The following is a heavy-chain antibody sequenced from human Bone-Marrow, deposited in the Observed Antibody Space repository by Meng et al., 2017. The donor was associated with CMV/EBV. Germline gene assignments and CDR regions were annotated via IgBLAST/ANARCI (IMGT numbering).Heavy chain of an antibody. D-gene: IGHD1-26*01. CDR1: GAPFSGY. V-gene: IGHV4-34*01. J-gene: IGHJ4*02. CDR3: APGFRSWSGSYSS. CDR2: ITHSGST. Sequence: QVHLQQWGAGLLKPSDTLSLTCVVYGAPFSGYWSWVRQPPGKGLEWIGEITHSGSTNYNVSLKSRVTISIDTSKNQFSLKLSSVTATDTAVYYCAPGFRSWSGSYSSWGQGTLVTVSS.